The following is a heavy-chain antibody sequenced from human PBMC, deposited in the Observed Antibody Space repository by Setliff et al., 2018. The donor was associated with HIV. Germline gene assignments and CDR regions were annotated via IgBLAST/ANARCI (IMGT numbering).Heavy chain of an antibody. CDR1: GYTFSKNG. Sequence: ASVKVSCKASGYTFSKNGISWVRQAPGQGLEWMGWFNAYSGNTNYAQKLQGRVTMTIDTSTSTAYMELRSLRSDDTAVYYCARGEGRDGYNLYYYYMDVWGKGTTVTVSS. CDR2: FNAYSGNT. J-gene: IGHJ6*03. CDR3: ARGEGRDGYNLYYYYMDV. V-gene: IGHV1-18*01. D-gene: IGHD2-21*01.